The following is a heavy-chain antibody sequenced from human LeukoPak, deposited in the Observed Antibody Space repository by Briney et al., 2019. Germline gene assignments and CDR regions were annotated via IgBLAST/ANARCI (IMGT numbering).Heavy chain of an antibody. CDR3: ARDGWGIVVVPAPFGYFDY. CDR1: GYSFTSNY. D-gene: IGHD2-2*01. CDR2: INPSGGST. V-gene: IGHV1-46*01. Sequence: ASVKVSCKASGYSFTSNYIHWVRQAPGQGLEWMGIINPSGGSTSYAQKFQGRVTMTRDTSTSTVYMELSSLRSEDTAVYYCARDGWGIVVVPAPFGYFDYWGQGTLVTVSS. J-gene: IGHJ4*02.